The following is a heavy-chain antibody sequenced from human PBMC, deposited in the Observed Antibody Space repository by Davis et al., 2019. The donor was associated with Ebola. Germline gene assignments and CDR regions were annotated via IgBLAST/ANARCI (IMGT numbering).Heavy chain of an antibody. CDR1: EFSFNSYT. CDR3: ARDGPNYDVDY. D-gene: IGHD3-22*01. CDR2: IRSEATSQ. V-gene: IGHV3-30*02. J-gene: IGHJ4*02. Sequence: GESLKISCVASEFSFNSYTMHWVRQAPGKGLEWVAFIRSEATSQDYGKSVQGRFFISRDDSKNTLYLQMNSLRVDDTAVYFCARDGPNYDVDYWGQGTLVTVSA.